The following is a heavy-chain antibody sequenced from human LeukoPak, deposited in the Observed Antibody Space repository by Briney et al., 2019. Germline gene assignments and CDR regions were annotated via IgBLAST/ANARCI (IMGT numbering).Heavy chain of an antibody. J-gene: IGHJ4*02. CDR3: ARDWSGGSGLDY. Sequence: PGGSLRLSCTTSGFTFGDYAMTWVRQAPGKGLVGVSIVYAGGATYYADPVKGRFTISRDNSKNTVDLQMNSLRAEDTAVYFCARDWSGGSGLDYWGQGTLVTVSS. V-gene: IGHV3-66*01. D-gene: IGHD4-23*01. CDR1: GFTFGDYA. CDR2: VYAGGAT.